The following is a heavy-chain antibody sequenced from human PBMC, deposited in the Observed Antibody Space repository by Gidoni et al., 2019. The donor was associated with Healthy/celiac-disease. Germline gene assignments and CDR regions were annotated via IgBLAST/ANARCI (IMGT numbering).Heavy chain of an antibody. J-gene: IGHJ4*02. CDR2: ISGSGGST. CDR1: GFTFISFA. V-gene: IGHV3-23*01. D-gene: IGHD3-3*01. Sequence: EVQLLESGGGLVQPGGSLRLSCAASGFTFISFAMSWVRQAPGKGLEWVSSISGSGGSTYYADSVKGRFTISRDNSKNTLYLQMNSLRAEDTAVYYCAKDSTIFGVVMPTPFDYWGQGTLVTVSS. CDR3: AKDSTIFGVVMPTPFDY.